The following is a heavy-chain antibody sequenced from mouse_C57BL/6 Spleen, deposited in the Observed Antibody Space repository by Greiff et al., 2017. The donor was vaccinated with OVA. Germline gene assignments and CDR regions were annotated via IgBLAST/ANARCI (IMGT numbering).Heavy chain of an antibody. CDR3: ARSEGNYEMDY. CDR2: INPGSGGT. D-gene: IGHD2-1*01. CDR1: GYAFTNYL. J-gene: IGHJ4*01. Sequence: VQVVESGAELVRPGTSVKVSCKASGYAFTNYLIEWVKQRPGQGLEWIGVINPGSGGTNYTEKFTGKATLTADKSSSTAYMQLSSLTSEDSAVYFCARSEGNYEMDYWGQGTSVTVSS. V-gene: IGHV1-54*01.